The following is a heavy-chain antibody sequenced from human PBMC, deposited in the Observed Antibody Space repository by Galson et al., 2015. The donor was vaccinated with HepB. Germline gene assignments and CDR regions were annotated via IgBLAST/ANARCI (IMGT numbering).Heavy chain of an antibody. CDR1: GYTLTELS. Sequence: SVKVSCKVSGYTLTELSMHWVRQAPGKGLEWMGGFDPEDGETIYAQKFQGRVTMTEDTSTDTAYMELSSLRSEDTAVYYCATVLRADYGGNSGWFDPWGQGTLVTVSS. CDR3: ATVLRADYGGNSGWFDP. V-gene: IGHV1-24*01. J-gene: IGHJ5*02. D-gene: IGHD4-23*01. CDR2: FDPEDGET.